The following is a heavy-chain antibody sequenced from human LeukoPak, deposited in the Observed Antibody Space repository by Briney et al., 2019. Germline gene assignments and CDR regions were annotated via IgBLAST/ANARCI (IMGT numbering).Heavy chain of an antibody. D-gene: IGHD6-6*01. Sequence: GGSLRLSCAASGFTFSSYAMHWVRQAPGKGLECVSAISSNGGSTYYANSVKGRFTISRENSKNTLYLQMGSLRAEDMAVYYCARVSSIAARGYFDYWGQGTLVTVSS. J-gene: IGHJ4*02. CDR3: ARVSSIAARGYFDY. CDR1: GFTFSSYA. V-gene: IGHV3-64*01. CDR2: ISSNGGST.